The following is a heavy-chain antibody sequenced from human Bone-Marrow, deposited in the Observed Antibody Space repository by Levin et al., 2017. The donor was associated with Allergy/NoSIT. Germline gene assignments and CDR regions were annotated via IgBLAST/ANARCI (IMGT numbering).Heavy chain of an antibody. CDR1: GGTFNSYA. D-gene: IGHD1-7*01. V-gene: IGHV1-69*13. CDR2: NIPFFGTA. J-gene: IGHJ5*02. Sequence: ASVKVSCKASGGTFNSYAFTWVRQAPGQGLEWMGGNIPFFGTANYAQKFQGRVTITADESTSTLYMESRSLRSEDTAVYYCARELRYNWDSAHNWFDPWGQGTLVTVSS. CDR3: ARELRYNWDSAHNWFDP.